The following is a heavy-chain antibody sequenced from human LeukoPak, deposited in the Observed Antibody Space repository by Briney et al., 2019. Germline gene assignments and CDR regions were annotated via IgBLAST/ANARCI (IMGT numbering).Heavy chain of an antibody. CDR2: IQQHGSEK. CDR1: GFTFSSYW. D-gene: IGHD3-3*01. CDR3: ARVMSRNFDFWSGYVGAFDY. Sequence: GGSLRLSCAASGFTFSSYWMSWVRQAPGKGLEWVANIQQHGSEKYYVDSVKGRFTICRDNAKNSLYLQMNSLRAEDTAVYYCARVMSRNFDFWSGYVGAFDYWGQGTLVTVSS. J-gene: IGHJ4*02. V-gene: IGHV3-7*01.